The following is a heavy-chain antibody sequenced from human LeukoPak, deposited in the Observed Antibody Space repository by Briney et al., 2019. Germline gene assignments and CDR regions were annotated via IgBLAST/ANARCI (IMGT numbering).Heavy chain of an antibody. D-gene: IGHD6-19*01. CDR3: ARDRGYSSGWSIGFDP. J-gene: IGHJ5*02. V-gene: IGHV4-59*01. Sequence: SETLSLTCTVSGVSISSYFWSWIRQPPGKGLEWLGYIYDSGSTNYNPSLKSRVTISIDTSKNHFSLRLTSVTTADTAVYYCARDRGYSSGWSIGFDPWGQGTLVTVSS. CDR2: IYDSGST. CDR1: GVSISSYF.